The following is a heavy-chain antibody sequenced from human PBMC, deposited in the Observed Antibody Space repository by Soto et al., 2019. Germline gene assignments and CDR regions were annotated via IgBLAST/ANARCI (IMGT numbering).Heavy chain of an antibody. J-gene: IGHJ4*02. CDR3: ARGGGSVEMARNWHFDY. CDR1: GYTFTGYY. CDR2: INPNSGGT. D-gene: IGHD1-1*01. Sequence: QVQLVQSGAEVKKPGASVKVSCKASGYTFTGYYMHWVRQAPGQGLEWMGWINPNSGGTNYAQKFQGWVTMTRDTSISTAYMELSRLRSDDTAVYYCARGGGSVEMARNWHFDYWGQGTLVTVSS. V-gene: IGHV1-2*04.